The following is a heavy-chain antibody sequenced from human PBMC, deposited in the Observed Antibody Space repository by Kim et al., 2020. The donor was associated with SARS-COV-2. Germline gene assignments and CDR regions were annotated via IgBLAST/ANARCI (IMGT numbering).Heavy chain of an antibody. V-gene: IGHV3-7*01. CDR3: ARDDGSRTLDF. J-gene: IGHJ4*02. D-gene: IGHD6-13*01. CDR1: GFTFSDFW. CDR2: IKPDGSLK. Sequence: GGSLRLSCEASGFTFSDFWMAWVRQFPGKGLEWVANIKPDGSLKFYLDSGKGRFTVSRDNAKKSLFLQVSSLRPDDTAVYYCARDDGSRTLDFLGQGTL.